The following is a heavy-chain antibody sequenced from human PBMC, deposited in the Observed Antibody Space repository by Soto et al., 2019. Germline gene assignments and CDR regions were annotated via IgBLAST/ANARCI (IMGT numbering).Heavy chain of an antibody. V-gene: IGHV1-3*01. CDR2: INAGNGNT. CDR3: ARGNTISRFDP. CDR1: EYTSINKA. D-gene: IGHD3-3*01. J-gene: IGHJ5*02. Sequence: ASVKVSGKASEYTSINKAMHWVRQAPGQRLEWMGWINAGNGNTKYSQKFQGRVTITRDTSATVVHMELSSLKSEDTAVYYCARGNTISRFDPWGQGTLVTVSS.